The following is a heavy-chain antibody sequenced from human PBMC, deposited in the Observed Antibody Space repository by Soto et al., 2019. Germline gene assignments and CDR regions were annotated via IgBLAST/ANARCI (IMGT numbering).Heavy chain of an antibody. CDR1: GFTFSAYY. D-gene: IGHD6-19*01. CDR2: ISSSGDTG. Sequence: QVPLVESGGGLVKPGGSLRLSCAASGFTFSAYYMSWIRQAPGKGLEWISYISSSGDTGNYADSVKGRFTVSRDNAKNSLYLQMNSLRAEDTAVYYCARDRGAVVGQYFDYWGQGTLGTVSS. V-gene: IGHV3-11*01. CDR3: ARDRGAVVGQYFDY. J-gene: IGHJ4*02.